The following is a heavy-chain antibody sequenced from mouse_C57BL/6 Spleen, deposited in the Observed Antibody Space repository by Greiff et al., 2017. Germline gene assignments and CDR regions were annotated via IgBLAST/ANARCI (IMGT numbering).Heavy chain of an antibody. V-gene: IGHV1-72*01. CDR1: GYTFTSYW. CDR3: ERDSSYSNSVGAYCDY. CDR2: IDPNSGGT. Sequence: QVQLQRPGAELVKPGASVKLSCKASGYTFTSYWMHWVKQRPGRGLEWSGRIDPNSGGTKYNEKFKNKATLTVDKSSSTAYMQLSSLTSEYSAVYYGERDSSYSNSVGAYCDYWGQGTTLTVSS. D-gene: IGHD2-5*01. J-gene: IGHJ2*01.